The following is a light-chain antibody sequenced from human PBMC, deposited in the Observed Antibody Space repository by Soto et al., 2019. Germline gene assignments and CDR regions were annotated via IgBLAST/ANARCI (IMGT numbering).Light chain of an antibody. CDR1: SSDGGGYNY. J-gene: IGLJ2*01. V-gene: IGLV2-8*01. CDR2: EVT. CDR3: NSYAGSDNFVV. Sequence: QSVLTQPPSASGSPGQSVTISCAGTSSDGGGYNYVSWYQQHPGKAPKVILYEVTKRPSGVPDRYSASKSGNTASLTVSGLQAEDEADYYCNSYAGSDNFVVFGGGTKVTVL.